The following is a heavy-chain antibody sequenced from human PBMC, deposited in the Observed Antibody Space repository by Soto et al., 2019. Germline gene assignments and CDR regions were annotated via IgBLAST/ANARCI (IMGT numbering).Heavy chain of an antibody. CDR2: INPNSGGT. J-gene: IGHJ4*02. CDR1: GYTFTGYY. D-gene: IGHD6-13*01. CDR3: ARKIVAAGIVDLDY. V-gene: IGHV1-2*02. Sequence: EASVKVSCKASGYTFTGYYMHWVRQAPGQGLEWMGWINPNSGGTNYAQKFQGRVTMTRDTSISTAYMELSRLRSDDTAVYYCARKIVAAGIVDLDYWGQGTLVTVSS.